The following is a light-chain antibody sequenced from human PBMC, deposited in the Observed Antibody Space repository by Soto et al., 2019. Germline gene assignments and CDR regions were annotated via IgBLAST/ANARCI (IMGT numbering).Light chain of an antibody. V-gene: IGLV2-14*01. CDR1: SSDVGGYNY. J-gene: IGLJ3*02. Sequence: QSALTQPASVSGSPGQSITISCTETSSDVGGYNYVSWYQQHPGKAPKLMIYDVSNRPSGVSNRFSGSKSGNTASLTISGLQAEDEADYYCSSYTSSSSWVFGGGTKVTVL. CDR2: DVS. CDR3: SSYTSSSSWV.